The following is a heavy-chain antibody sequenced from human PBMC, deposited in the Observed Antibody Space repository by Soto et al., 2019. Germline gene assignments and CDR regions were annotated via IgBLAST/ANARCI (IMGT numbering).Heavy chain of an antibody. V-gene: IGHV3-11*01. CDR1: GYTFSDYY. Sequence: QVQLVESGGDLVKRGGSLRLSCAASGYTFSDYYMSWIRQAPGKGLEWISYIDTSSTKIYYADSVKGRFTISRDNAKNSSYLEMTSLRDEDTAVYYCASHYDMWSGYLSPVDYWGEGTLVTVSS. CDR2: IDTSSTKI. D-gene: IGHD3-3*01. J-gene: IGHJ4*02. CDR3: ASHYDMWSGYLSPVDY.